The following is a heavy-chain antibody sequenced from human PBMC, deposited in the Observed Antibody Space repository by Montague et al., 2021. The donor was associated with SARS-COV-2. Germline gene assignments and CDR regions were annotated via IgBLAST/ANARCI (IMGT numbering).Heavy chain of an antibody. V-gene: IGHV4-59*01. CDR2: IYYSWST. CDR1: GGSISSYY. D-gene: IGHD2/OR15-2a*01. Sequence: SETLSLTCTVSGGSISSYYWSWIRQPPGKGLELIGYIYYSWSTNYNPSLKSQVTISVDTSKNQFSLKLSSVTAADTAVYYCAGAQGTSRYYGMDVWGHGTLVTVSS. CDR3: AGAQGTSRYYGMDV. J-gene: IGHJ6*02.